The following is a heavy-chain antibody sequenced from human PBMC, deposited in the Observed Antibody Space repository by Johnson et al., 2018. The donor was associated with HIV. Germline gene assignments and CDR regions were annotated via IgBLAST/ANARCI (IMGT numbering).Heavy chain of an antibody. D-gene: IGHD7-27*01. CDR3: ASSWGNAFDI. CDR2: ASGSGGTT. V-gene: IGHV3-23*04. J-gene: IGHJ3*02. CDR1: GFTFSSYA. Sequence: VQLVESGGGLVQPGGSLRLSCAASGFTFSSYAVSWVRQAPGKGLEWVSGASGSGGTTYYADSVKGRFTISRDNSKNTLYLQMNSLRAEDTAVYYCASSWGNAFDIWGQGTMVTVSS.